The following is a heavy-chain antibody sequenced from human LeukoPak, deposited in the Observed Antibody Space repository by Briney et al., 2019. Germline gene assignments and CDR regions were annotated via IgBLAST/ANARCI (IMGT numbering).Heavy chain of an antibody. CDR2: IYYSGST. CDR3: ASGQQPYYYGMDV. D-gene: IGHD6-13*01. Sequence: SETLSRTCAVYGGSFSGYYWSWIRQPPGKGLEWIGYIYYSGSTNYNPSLKSQVTISVDTSKNQFSLKLSSVTAADTAVYYCASGQQPYYYGMDVWGQGTTVTVSS. J-gene: IGHJ6*02. V-gene: IGHV4-59*01. CDR1: GGSFSGYY.